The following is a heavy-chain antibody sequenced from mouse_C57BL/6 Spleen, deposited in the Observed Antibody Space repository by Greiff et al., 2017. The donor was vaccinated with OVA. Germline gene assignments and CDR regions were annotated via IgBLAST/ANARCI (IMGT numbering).Heavy chain of an antibody. CDR2: IWRGGST. CDR1: GFSLTSYG. CDR3: AKNGAYSNSMDY. J-gene: IGHJ4*01. Sequence: VKLQESGPGLVQPSQSLSITCTVSGFSLTSYGVHWVRQSPGKGLEWLGVIWRGGSTDYNAAFMSRLSITKDNSKSQVFFKMNSLQADDTAIYYCAKNGAYSNSMDYWGQGTSVTVSS. D-gene: IGHD2-5*01. V-gene: IGHV2-5*01.